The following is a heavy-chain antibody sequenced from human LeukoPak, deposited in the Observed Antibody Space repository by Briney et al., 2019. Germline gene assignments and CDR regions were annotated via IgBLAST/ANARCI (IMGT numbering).Heavy chain of an antibody. CDR1: GFTFSNAW. D-gene: IGHD1-26*01. Sequence: GGSLRLSCAASGFTFSNAWMNWVRQAPGKGLEWVANIKQDGSGKYYVDSVKGRFTISRDNAKNSLYLQMNSLRAEDTAVYYCARDPGHMWELPSEAYGMDVWGQGTTVTVSS. V-gene: IGHV3-7*01. CDR2: IKQDGSGK. J-gene: IGHJ6*02. CDR3: ARDPGHMWELPSEAYGMDV.